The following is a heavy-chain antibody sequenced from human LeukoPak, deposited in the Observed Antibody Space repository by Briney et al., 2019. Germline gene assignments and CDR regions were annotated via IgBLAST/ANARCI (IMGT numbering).Heavy chain of an antibody. CDR1: GFTFSSYA. Sequence: GGSLRLSCAASGFTFSSYAMHWVRQAPGKGLEWVAVISYDGSNKYYADSVKGRFTISRDNSKNTLYLQMNSLRAEDRAVYYCARGGATRGRLEYWGQGTLVTVSS. J-gene: IGHJ4*02. CDR3: ARGGATRGRLEY. V-gene: IGHV3-30*04. CDR2: ISYDGSNK. D-gene: IGHD1-26*01.